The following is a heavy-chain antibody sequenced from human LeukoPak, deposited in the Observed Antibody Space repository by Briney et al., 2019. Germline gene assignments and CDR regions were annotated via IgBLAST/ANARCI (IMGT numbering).Heavy chain of an antibody. J-gene: IGHJ6*03. V-gene: IGHV1-18*01. Sequence: GASVKVSCKASGYTFTSYGISWVRQAPGQGLEWMGWISAYNGNTNYAQKLQGRVTMTTDTSTSTAYMELSRLRSDDTAVYYCARNWDFWSGYYNYYYYYMDVWGKGTTVTVSS. CDR3: ARNWDFWSGYYNYYYYYMDV. D-gene: IGHD3-3*01. CDR1: GYTFTSYG. CDR2: ISAYNGNT.